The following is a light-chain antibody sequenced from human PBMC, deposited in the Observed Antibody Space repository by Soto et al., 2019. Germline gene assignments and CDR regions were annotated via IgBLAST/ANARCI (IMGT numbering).Light chain of an antibody. Sequence: QSALTQPASVSGSPGQSITISCTGTSSDVGGYNYVSWYQQHPGKVPKLMIYEVSNRPSGVSNRFSGSKSGNTASLTISGLQVEDEAEYFCGSFTTSRIWVFGGGTKLTVL. CDR2: EVS. J-gene: IGLJ3*02. CDR3: GSFTTSRIWV. CDR1: SSDVGGYNY. V-gene: IGLV2-14*01.